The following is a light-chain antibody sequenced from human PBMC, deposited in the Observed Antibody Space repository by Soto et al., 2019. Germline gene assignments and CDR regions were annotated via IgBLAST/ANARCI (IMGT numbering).Light chain of an antibody. J-gene: IGKJ3*01. CDR2: KVS. CDR3: MQGTHSFT. V-gene: IGKV2-30*01. Sequence: DVVMTQSPLSLPVTLGQPASISCRSSQSLVYSDGNTYLNWFQQRPDQSPRRLIYKVSNRDSGVPDRFSGSGSGTDFTLKISRVEVEDVGVYYCMQGTHSFTFGPGTKVDIK. CDR1: QSLVYSDGNTY.